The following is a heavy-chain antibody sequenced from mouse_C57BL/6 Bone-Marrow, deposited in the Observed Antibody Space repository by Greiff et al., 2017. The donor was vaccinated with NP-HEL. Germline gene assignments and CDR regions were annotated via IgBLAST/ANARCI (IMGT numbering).Heavy chain of an antibody. D-gene: IGHD2-2*01. V-gene: IGHV1-7*01. Sequence: VMLVESGAELAKPGASVKLSCKASGYTFTSYWMHWVKQRPGQGLEWIGYINPSSGYTKYNQKFKDKATLTADKSSSTAYMQLSSLTYEDSAVYYCASGLSGYYYAMDYWGQGTSVTVSS. CDR1: GYTFTSYW. CDR2: INPSSGYT. CDR3: ASGLSGYYYAMDY. J-gene: IGHJ4*01.